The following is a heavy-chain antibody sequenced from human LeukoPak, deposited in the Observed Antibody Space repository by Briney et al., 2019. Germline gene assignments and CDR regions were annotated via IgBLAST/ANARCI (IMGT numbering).Heavy chain of an antibody. V-gene: IGHV4-59*01. Sequence: SETLSLTCTVSGDSISSYYWSWIRQPPGKGLEWIGYIYYSGSTNFNPSLKSRVTISVDTSKNQFSLQLSSVTAADTAVYYCAGDSTTGGPDAFDIWGQGTMVTVSS. CDR2: IYYSGST. J-gene: IGHJ3*02. CDR1: GDSISSYY. CDR3: AGDSTTGGPDAFDI. D-gene: IGHD2-2*01.